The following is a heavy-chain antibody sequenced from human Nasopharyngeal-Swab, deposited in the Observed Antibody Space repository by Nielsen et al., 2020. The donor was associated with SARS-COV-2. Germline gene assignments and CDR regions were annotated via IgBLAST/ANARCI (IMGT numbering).Heavy chain of an antibody. Sequence: WIRQPPGKGLEWVAIVWFDGTNKYYADSVKGRFIISRDSSKNTLYLQMNSLRAEDTAVYYCARDSGFTFGYWIFDYWGQGTLVTVSS. D-gene: IGHD3-22*01. CDR2: VWFDGTNK. V-gene: IGHV3-33*01. J-gene: IGHJ4*02. CDR3: ARDSGFTFGYWIFDY.